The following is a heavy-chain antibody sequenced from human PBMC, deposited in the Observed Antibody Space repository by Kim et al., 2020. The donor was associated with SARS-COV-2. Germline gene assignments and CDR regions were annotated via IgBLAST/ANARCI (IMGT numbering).Heavy chain of an antibody. Sequence: GGSLRLSCAASGFTFSDYYMSWIRQAPGKGLEWVSYISSSGSTIYYADSVKGRFTISRDNAKNSLYLQMNSLRAEDTAVYYCARGYGPSYSSSWYFDYWGQGTLATVSS. V-gene: IGHV3-11*01. CDR2: ISSSGSTI. CDR3: ARGYGPSYSSSWYFDY. CDR1: GFTFSDYY. D-gene: IGHD6-13*01. J-gene: IGHJ4*02.